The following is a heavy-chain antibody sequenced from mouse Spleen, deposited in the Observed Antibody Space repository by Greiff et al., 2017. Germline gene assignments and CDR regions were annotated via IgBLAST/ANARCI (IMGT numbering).Heavy chain of an antibody. Sequence: VQGVESGPELVKPGASVQISCKASGYSFTSYYIHWVKQRPGQGLEWIGWIYPGSGNTKYNEKFKGKATLTADTSSSTAYMQLSSLTSEDSAVYYCAEYGNYAWGQGTTLTVSS. D-gene: IGHD2-1*01. CDR2: IYPGSGNT. J-gene: IGHJ2*01. CDR3: AEYGNYA. CDR1: GYSFTSYY. V-gene: IGHV1-66*01.